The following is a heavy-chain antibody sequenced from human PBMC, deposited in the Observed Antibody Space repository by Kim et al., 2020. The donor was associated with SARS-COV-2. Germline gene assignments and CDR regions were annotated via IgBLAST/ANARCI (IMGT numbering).Heavy chain of an antibody. J-gene: IGHJ4*02. V-gene: IGHV4-34*01. CDR2: INHSGST. D-gene: IGHD2-2*01. Sequence: SETLSLTCAVYGGSFSGYYWSWIRQPPGKGLEWIGEINHSGSTNYNPSLKSRVTISVDTSKNQFSLKLSSVTAADTAVYYCARYGYCSSTSCRPNQARYDYWGQGTLVTVSS. CDR3: ARYGYCSSTSCRPNQARYDY. CDR1: GGSFSGYY.